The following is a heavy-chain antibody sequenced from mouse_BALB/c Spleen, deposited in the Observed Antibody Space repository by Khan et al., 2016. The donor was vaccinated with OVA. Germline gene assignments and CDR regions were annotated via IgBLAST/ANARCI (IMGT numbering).Heavy chain of an antibody. CDR2: IIYTGYT. V-gene: IGHV3-8*02. CDR1: GDSITSGY. D-gene: IGHD1-2*01. Sequence: EVQLQESGPSLVKPSQTLSLTCSVTGDSITSGYWNWIRKFPGNKLEYMGYIIYTGYTYYNPSLQSRISITRHTSKNQYYLQLNSVTDEDTATYYCSRSADRYAFVYWGQGTLVTVSA. J-gene: IGHJ3*01. CDR3: SRSADRYAFVY.